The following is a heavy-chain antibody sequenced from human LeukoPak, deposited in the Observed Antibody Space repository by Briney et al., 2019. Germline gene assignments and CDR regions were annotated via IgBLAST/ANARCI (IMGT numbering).Heavy chain of an antibody. V-gene: IGHV4-39*01. J-gene: IGHJ4*02. D-gene: IGHD3-22*01. CDR2: IYYSGST. Sequence: SETLSLTCTVSGGSISSSSYYWGWIRQPPGKGLEWIGSIYYSGSTYYNPSLKSRVTISVDTSKNQFSLKLSSVTAADTAVYYCARHDTYSRYYYDSSGYYYFDYWGQGTLVTVSS. CDR3: ARHDTYSRYYYDSSGYYYFDY. CDR1: GGSISSSSYY.